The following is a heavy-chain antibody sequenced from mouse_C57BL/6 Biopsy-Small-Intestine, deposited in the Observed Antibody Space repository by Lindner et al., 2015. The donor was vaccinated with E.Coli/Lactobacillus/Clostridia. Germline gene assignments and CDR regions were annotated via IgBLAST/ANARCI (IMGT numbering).Heavy chain of an antibody. CDR3: AREGIYYGNSAWFAY. CDR2: IYPGDGDT. CDR1: GYAFSSYW. D-gene: IGHD2-1*01. J-gene: IGHJ3*01. Sequence: VQLQESGAELVKPGASVKISCKASGYAFSSYWMNWVKQRPGKGLEWIGQIYPGDGDTNYNGKFKDKATLTADKSSSTAYMQLSSLTSEDSAVYYCAREGIYYGNSAWFAYWGQGTLVTVSA. V-gene: IGHV1-80*01.